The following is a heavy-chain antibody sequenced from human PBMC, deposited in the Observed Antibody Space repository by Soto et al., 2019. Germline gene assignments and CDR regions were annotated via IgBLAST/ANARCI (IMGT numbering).Heavy chain of an antibody. V-gene: IGHV3-23*01. CDR1: GFTFSSYA. D-gene: IGHD6-13*01. J-gene: IGHJ4*02. Sequence: GGSLRLSCAASGFTFSSYAMSWVRQAPGKGLEWVSAISGSGGSTYYADSVKGRFTISRYNSKNTLYLQMNSLRAEDTAVYYCAKDLRVWASSSWYYWGQGTLVTVSS. CDR3: AKDLRVWASSSWYY. CDR2: ISGSGGST.